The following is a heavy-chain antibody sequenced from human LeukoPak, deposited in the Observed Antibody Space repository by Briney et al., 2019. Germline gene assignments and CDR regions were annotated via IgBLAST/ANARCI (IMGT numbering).Heavy chain of an antibody. D-gene: IGHD3-10*01. CDR1: GYTFTGYA. J-gene: IGHJ4*02. CDR2: ISAYNGNT. Sequence: ASVKVSCKASGYTFTGYAFSWVRQAPGQGLEWMGWISAYNGNTKYEQKFQGRVTMTTDTSTSTAYMELRSLRSDDTAVYYCARGPITISGVSADWGQGTLVTVSS. CDR3: ARGPITISGVSAD. V-gene: IGHV1-18*01.